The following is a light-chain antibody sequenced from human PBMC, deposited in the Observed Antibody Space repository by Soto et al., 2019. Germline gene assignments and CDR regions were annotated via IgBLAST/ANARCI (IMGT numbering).Light chain of an antibody. CDR3: QQYGSSSWT. CDR1: QSVSSSY. Sequence: EIVLTQSPDTLSLSPGARATLSCRASQSVSSSYLAWYQQKPGQAPRLLIYGASSGATGIPDRFSGSGSGTDFTLTISRLEPEDVAVYYCQQYGSSSWTVGQGTKVDIK. CDR2: GAS. J-gene: IGKJ1*01. V-gene: IGKV3-20*01.